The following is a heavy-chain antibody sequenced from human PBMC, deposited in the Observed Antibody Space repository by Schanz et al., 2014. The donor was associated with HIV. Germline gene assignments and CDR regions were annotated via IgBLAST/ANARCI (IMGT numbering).Heavy chain of an antibody. CDR1: GGSFRGFY. V-gene: IGHV4-34*01. CDR3: ARDNDPYYYDNGGHYDRLFDY. D-gene: IGHD3-22*01. CDR2: INHSGST. J-gene: IGHJ4*02. Sequence: HVQLQQWGAGLLKPSETLSLTCAVYGGSFRGFYWSWIRQSPTKGLEWIGGINHSGSTNYNPSLQSRTTISLDPSKNQFSLRLSPVPAADTAVYYCARDNDPYYYDNGGHYDRLFDYWGQGTLVTVSS.